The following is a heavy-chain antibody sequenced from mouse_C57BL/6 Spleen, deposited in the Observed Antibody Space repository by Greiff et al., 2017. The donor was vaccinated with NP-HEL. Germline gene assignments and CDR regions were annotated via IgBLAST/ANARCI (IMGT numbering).Heavy chain of an antibody. CDR2: IYPGSGST. J-gene: IGHJ1*03. CDR1: GYTFTSYW. V-gene: IGHV1-55*01. D-gene: IGHD2-5*01. Sequence: VQLQQPGAELVKPGASVKMSCKASGYTFTSYWITWVKQRPGQGLEWIGDIYPGSGSTNYNEKFKSKATLTVDTSSSTAYMQLSSLTSEDSAVYSCARSYYSNYEVFYFDVWGTGTTVTVSS. CDR3: ARSYYSNYEVFYFDV.